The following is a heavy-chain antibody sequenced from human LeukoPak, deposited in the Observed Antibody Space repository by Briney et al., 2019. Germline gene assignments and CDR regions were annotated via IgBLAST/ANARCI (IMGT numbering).Heavy chain of an antibody. CDR2: IYYSGST. CDR1: GGSISSSSYH. J-gene: IGHJ5*02. V-gene: IGHV4-39*07. D-gene: IGHD6-19*01. CDR3: ARGAMAGFHNWFDP. Sequence: SETLSLTCTVSGGSISSSSYHWGWIRQPPGKGLEWIGSIYYSGSTYYNPSLKSRVTISVDTSKNQFSLKLSSVTAADTAVYYCARGAMAGFHNWFDPWGQGTLVTVSS.